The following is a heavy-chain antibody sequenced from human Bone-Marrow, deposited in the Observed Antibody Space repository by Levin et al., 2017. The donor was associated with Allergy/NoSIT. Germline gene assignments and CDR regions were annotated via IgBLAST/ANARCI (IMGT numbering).Heavy chain of an antibody. D-gene: IGHD1-14*01. J-gene: IGHJ6*03. Sequence: PGESLKISCAASGFTFSSYSMNWVRQAPGKGLEWVSYISSSSSTIYYADSVKGRFTISRDNAKNSLYLQMNSLRAEDTAVYYCARDQATLPWDPEGRERLYYYYYYMDVWGKGTTVTVSS. V-gene: IGHV3-48*01. CDR2: ISSSSSTI. CDR1: GFTFSSYS. CDR3: ARDQATLPWDPEGRERLYYYYYYMDV.